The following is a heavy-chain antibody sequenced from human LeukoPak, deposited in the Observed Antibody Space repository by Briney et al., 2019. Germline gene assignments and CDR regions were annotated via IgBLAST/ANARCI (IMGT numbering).Heavy chain of an antibody. V-gene: IGHV3-23*01. J-gene: IGHJ4*02. CDR1: EFTFSTYA. D-gene: IGHD6-19*01. CDR3: AKNHDSGWYQDY. Sequence: GGSLILSCAASEFTFSTYAMGWVRQAPGKGLEWVSTITGSGGGTYYADSVKGRFTISRDNSKNTMYLQMNSLRAEDTALYYCAKNHDSGWYQDYWGQGTLVTVSS. CDR2: ITGSGGGT.